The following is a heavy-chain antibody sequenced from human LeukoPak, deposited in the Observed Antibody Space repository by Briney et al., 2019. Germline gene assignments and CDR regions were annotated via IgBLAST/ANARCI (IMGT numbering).Heavy chain of an antibody. J-gene: IGHJ6*02. CDR1: GGSISTYY. V-gene: IGHV4-59*01. Sequence: SETLSLTCSVSGGSISTYYWSWIRQPPGKGLEWIAYIHYSGTTNYNPSLTSRVTVSVDTSKNQFSLRLTSVTAADTAVYYCARGQYTGYDRGGMDAWGQETTVTVSS. D-gene: IGHD5-12*01. CDR3: ARGQYTGYDRGGMDA. CDR2: IHYSGTT.